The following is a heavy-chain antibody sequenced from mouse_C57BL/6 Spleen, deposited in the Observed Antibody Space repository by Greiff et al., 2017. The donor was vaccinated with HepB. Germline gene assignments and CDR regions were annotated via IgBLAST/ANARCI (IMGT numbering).Heavy chain of an antibody. V-gene: IGHV5-17*01. CDR1: GFTFSDYG. D-gene: IGHD4-1*02. CDR3: ARQLGRGYWYFDV. CDR2: ISSGSSTI. J-gene: IGHJ1*03. Sequence: EVMLVESGGGLVKPGGSLKLSCAASGFTFSDYGMHWVRQAPEKGLEWVAYISSGSSTIYYADTVKGRFTISRDNAKNTLFLQMTSLRSEDTAMYYCARQLGRGYWYFDVWGTGTTVTVSS.